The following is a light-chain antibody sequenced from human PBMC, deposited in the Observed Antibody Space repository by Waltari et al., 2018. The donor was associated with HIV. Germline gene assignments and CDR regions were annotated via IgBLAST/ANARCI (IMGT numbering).Light chain of an antibody. J-gene: IGKJ2*03. V-gene: IGKV4-1*01. CDR1: QSLLYTSNNKDT. CDR3: QQDAISQYR. CDR2: WAS. Sequence: DIVMTQSPASLAVSLGGRAPINCKSSQSLLYTSNNKDTLAWYQQKPGQTPKQLIYWASTQDSEVPDRFSRSESGKEFTLSNSSLQPESVAVDYCQQDAISQYRFGQGNKLEIK.